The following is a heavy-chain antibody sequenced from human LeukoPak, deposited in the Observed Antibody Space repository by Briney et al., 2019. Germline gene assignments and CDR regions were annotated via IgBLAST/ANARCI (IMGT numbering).Heavy chain of an antibody. D-gene: IGHD4-23*01. CDR3: ARGYGGNGFFDY. Sequence: PGGSLRLSCAASGFTFSSYDMHWVRQATGKGLEWVSAIGTAGDTYYPGSVKGRFTISRENAKNSLYLQMNSLRAGDTAVYYCARGYGGNGFFDYWGQGTLVTVSS. CDR1: GFTFSSYD. CDR2: IGTAGDT. V-gene: IGHV3-13*01. J-gene: IGHJ4*02.